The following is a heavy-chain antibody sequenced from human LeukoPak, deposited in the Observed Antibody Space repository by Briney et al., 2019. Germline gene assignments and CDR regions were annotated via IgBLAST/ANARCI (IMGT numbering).Heavy chain of an antibody. CDR1: GFTFDDYG. CDR3: AGDEVVVAVGSFDY. Sequence: GGSLRLSCAASGFTFDDYGMSWVRQAPGKGLEWVSGINWNGGSTGYADSVKGRFTISRDNAKNSLYLQMNSLRAEDTALYYCAGDEVVVAVGSFDYWGQGTLVTVSS. J-gene: IGHJ4*02. V-gene: IGHV3-20*04. CDR2: INWNGGST. D-gene: IGHD2-15*01.